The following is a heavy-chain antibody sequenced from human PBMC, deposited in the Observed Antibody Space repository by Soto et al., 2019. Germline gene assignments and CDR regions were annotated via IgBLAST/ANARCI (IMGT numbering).Heavy chain of an antibody. CDR3: ARDLIQWELLKAPYYFDY. Sequence: SLRLSCAASGFTFSDYYMSWIRQAPGKGLEWVSYINSDGSSTSYADSVKGRFTISRDNAKNTLYLQMNSLRAEDTAVYYCARDLIQWELLKAPYYFDYWGQGTLVTVSS. J-gene: IGHJ4*02. V-gene: IGHV3-74*01. CDR2: INSDGSST. D-gene: IGHD1-26*01. CDR1: GFTFSDYY.